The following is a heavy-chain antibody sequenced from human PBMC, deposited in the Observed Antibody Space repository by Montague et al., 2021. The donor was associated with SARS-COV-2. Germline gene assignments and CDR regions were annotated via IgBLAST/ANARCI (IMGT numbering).Heavy chain of an antibody. Sequence: SETLSLTCIVSGSSVRSYFWSWIRQPPGKGLEWIGNIYDSGSTNYNPSLKSRVTISVDTSKNQFSLKLSAVTAADTAVYYCARDNTVTTFGGPYYIDSWGQGTLVTVSA. CDR3: ARDNTVTTFGGPYYIDS. D-gene: IGHD4-17*01. V-gene: IGHV4-59*02. CDR1: GSSVRSYF. CDR2: IYDSGST. J-gene: IGHJ4*02.